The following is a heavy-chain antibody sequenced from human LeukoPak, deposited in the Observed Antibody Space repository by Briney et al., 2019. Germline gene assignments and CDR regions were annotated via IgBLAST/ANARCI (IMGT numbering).Heavy chain of an antibody. J-gene: IGHJ5*02. Sequence: PGGSLRLSCAASGFTFSSYSMNWVRQAPGKGLEWVSSISSSSSYIYYADSVKGRFTISRDNAKNSLYLQMNSLRAEDTAVSYCARERIAAANWFDPWGQGTLVTVSS. CDR1: GFTFSSYS. CDR2: ISSSSSYI. V-gene: IGHV3-21*01. CDR3: ARERIAAANWFDP. D-gene: IGHD6-13*01.